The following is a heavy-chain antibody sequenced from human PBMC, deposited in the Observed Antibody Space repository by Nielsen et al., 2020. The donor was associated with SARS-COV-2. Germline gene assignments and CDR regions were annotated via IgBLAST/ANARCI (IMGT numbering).Heavy chain of an antibody. J-gene: IGHJ4*02. CDR2: ISYDGSNK. D-gene: IGHD4-17*01. V-gene: IGHV3-30*04. Sequence: GESLKISCAASGFTFSSYAMHWVRQAPGKGLEWVAVISYDGSNKYYADSVKGRFTISRDNAKNSLYLQMNSLRAEDTALYHCASFYGDYSHGYWGQGTLVTVSS. CDR3: ASFYGDYSHGY. CDR1: GFTFSSYA.